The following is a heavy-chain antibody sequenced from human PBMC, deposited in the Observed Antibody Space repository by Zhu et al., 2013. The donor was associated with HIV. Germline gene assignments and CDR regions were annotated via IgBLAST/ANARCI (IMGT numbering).Heavy chain of an antibody. CDR3: ARDPGSGRRYNWFDP. Sequence: QVQLVQSGAEVEKPGASVKVSCKASGYTFTGHYIHWVRQAPGQGLEWMGWINPGSGGTKYAQKFQGRVTMTRDTSISTAYMELSSLRSDDTAVYYCARDPGSGRRYNWFDPWGQGTLVTVSS. CDR2: INPGSGGT. V-gene: IGHV1-2*02. D-gene: IGHD3-10*01. CDR1: GYTFTGHY. J-gene: IGHJ5*02.